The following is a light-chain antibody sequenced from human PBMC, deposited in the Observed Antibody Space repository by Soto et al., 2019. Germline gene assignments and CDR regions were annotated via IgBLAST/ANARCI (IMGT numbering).Light chain of an antibody. V-gene: IGLV1-44*01. CDR1: SSNIESKT. Sequence: QAVVTQPPSASGTPGQRVTISCSGSSSNIESKTVNWYQHLSGTAPKLLIYSNNQRPSGVPDRFSGSKSDTSASLAISGLQSEDEADYYCATWDDSLNGPVFGGGTKVTVL. J-gene: IGLJ3*02. CDR2: SNN. CDR3: ATWDDSLNGPV.